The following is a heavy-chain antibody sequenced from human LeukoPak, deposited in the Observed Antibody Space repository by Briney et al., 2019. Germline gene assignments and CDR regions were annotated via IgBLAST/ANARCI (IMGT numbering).Heavy chain of an antibody. J-gene: IGHJ6*03. V-gene: IGHV4-39*01. CDR1: GSSISSNYY. CDR2: IYVSGST. CDR3: ARQGFYDFWSGYYHSNYYYYMDV. D-gene: IGHD3-3*01. Sequence: PSETLSLTCSVSGSSISSNYYWGWIRQPPGKGLEWIGSIYVSGSTYYNPSLQSRVTMSVDSSKNQFSLKLSSVTAVDTAVYYCARQGFYDFWSGYYHSNYYYYMDVWGKGTTVTVSS.